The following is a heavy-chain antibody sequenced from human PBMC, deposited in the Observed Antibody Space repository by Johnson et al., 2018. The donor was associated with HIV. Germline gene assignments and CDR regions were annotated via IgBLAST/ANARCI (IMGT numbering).Heavy chain of an antibody. CDR1: GFTVSSNY. D-gene: IGHD1-26*01. V-gene: IGHV3-66*01. CDR3: ASEAKHRVGANRVSSFDI. J-gene: IGHJ3*02. CDR2: IYSGGST. Sequence: VQLVESGGGLVQPGGSLRLSCAASGFTVSSNYMSWVRQAPGKGLEWVSVIYSGGSTYYADPVKGRFTISRDNAKKSLCLQMNTLRAEDTALYYCASEAKHRVGANRVSSFDIWGQGTMVTVSA.